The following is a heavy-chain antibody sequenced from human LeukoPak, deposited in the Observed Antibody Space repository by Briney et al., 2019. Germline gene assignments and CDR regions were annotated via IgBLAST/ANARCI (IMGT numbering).Heavy chain of an antibody. V-gene: IGHV1-18*01. J-gene: IGHJ5*02. CDR2: SSAYNGNT. Sequence: ASVKVSCKASGYTFTSFGVSWVRQAPGQGLEWVGWSSAYNGNTNYAQKLQGRVTMTTDPSTSTAYMELRSLRSDDTAVYYCARAAVASDCFDPWGQGTLVTVSS. D-gene: IGHD4-23*01. CDR1: GYTFTSFG. CDR3: ARAAVASDCFDP.